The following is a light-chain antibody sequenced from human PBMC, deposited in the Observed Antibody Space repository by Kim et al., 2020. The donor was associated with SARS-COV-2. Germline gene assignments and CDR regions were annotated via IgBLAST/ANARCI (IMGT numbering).Light chain of an antibody. J-gene: IGKJ1*01. V-gene: IGKV1-5*03. CDR1: QSVDGW. CDR3: KQYETYWT. Sequence: DIQMTQSPSTLSAFVGDRVTMTCRASQSVDGWLAWYQQNPGKAPRLLIYQASKLASGVPSRFSGSGSGTDFTLTVSNLQSDDSAVYYCKQYETYWTFGPGTKVDIK. CDR2: QAS.